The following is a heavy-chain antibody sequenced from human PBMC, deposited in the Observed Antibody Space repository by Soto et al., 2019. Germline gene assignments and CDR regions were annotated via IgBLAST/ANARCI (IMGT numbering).Heavy chain of an antibody. CDR2: IVPLFRTT. V-gene: IGHV1-69*06. J-gene: IGHJ6*02. CDR1: GGTFSSYA. D-gene: IGHD6-13*01. Sequence: QVQLVQSGAEAKKPGSSVKVSCKTSGGTFSSYAISWVRQAPGQGLEWMGGIVPLFRTTNYAQKFQGRVTITADTSTYKVYMELSGLISGDTAVDYCARWGYSSTWSNLLDRSGLDVWGQGTTVTVSS. CDR3: ARWGYSSTWSNLLDRSGLDV.